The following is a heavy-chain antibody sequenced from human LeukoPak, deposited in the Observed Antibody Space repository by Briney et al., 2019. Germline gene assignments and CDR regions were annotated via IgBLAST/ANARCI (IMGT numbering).Heavy chain of an antibody. Sequence: GGSLRLSCAASGFTFSTAWMNWVRQAPGKGLEWVGRIKTKTDGGTIEYAAPMKGRFTISRDDSKSTLYLQMNSLKTEDTAVYYCTRRLNVDYWGQGTLVTVSS. CDR3: TRRLNVDY. CDR2: IKTKTDGGTI. D-gene: IGHD2-8*01. CDR1: GFTFSTAW. V-gene: IGHV3-15*07. J-gene: IGHJ4*02.